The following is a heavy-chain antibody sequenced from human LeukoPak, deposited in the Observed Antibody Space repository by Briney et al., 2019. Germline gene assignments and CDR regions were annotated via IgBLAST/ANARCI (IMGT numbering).Heavy chain of an antibody. CDR1: GFTFSDYA. V-gene: IGHV3-23*01. J-gene: IGHJ4*02. CDR2: LSGSGTTT. D-gene: IGHD3-22*01. CDR3: TKDYDTVGYYSSDY. Sequence: GGSLTLSCAASGFTFSDYAMSWVRQVPGKGLEWVSTLSGSGTTTFYANSVKGRFTISRDSSKNTLYLQMNSLRAADTALYYCTKDYDTVGYYSSDYWGQGTLVTVSS.